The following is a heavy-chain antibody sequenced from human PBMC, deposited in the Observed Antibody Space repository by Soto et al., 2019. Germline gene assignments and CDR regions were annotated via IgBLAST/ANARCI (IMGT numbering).Heavy chain of an antibody. CDR1: GGSISSGGYY. D-gene: IGHD3-22*01. Sequence: QVQLQESGPGLAKPSQTLSLTCTVSGGSISSGGYYWRWIRQHPEKGLEWIGYIYYSGSTYYNPSLKSRVTISVDTSKNQFSLKLSSVTAADTAVYYCARGRTGMIVKDGFDPWGQGTLVTVSS. CDR3: ARGRTGMIVKDGFDP. CDR2: IYYSGST. V-gene: IGHV4-31*03. J-gene: IGHJ5*02.